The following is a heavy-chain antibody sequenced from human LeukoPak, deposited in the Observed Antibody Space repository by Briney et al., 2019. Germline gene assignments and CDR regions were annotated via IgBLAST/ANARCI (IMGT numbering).Heavy chain of an antibody. CDR1: GGSITNYS. V-gene: IGHV4-59*12. Sequence: SETLSLTCTVSGGSITNYSWSWIRQPPGKGLEWIGYIHYSGSTDYNPSLKSRVTISVDTSKNQISLHVSSVTAADTAVYYCARDRLGAVADAFDIWGQGTMVTVSS. J-gene: IGHJ3*02. D-gene: IGHD6-13*01. CDR3: ARDRLGAVADAFDI. CDR2: IHYSGST.